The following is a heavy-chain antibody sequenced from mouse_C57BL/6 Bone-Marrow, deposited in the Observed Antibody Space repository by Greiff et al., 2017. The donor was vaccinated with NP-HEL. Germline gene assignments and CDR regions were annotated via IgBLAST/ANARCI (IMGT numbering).Heavy chain of an antibody. V-gene: IGHV1-80*01. CDR1: GYAFSSYW. CDR3: ARGAY. J-gene: IGHJ3*01. CDR2: IYPGDGDT. Sequence: QVQLQQSGAELVKPGASVKISCKASGYAFSSYWMNWVKQRPGKGLEWIGQIYPGDGDTNYNGKFKDKASLTADKSSSTAYMQLSRLTSEDAAVYFCARGAYGGQGTLVTVSA.